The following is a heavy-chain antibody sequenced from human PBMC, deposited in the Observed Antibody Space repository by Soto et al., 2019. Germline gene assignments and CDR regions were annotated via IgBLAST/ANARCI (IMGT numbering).Heavy chain of an antibody. CDR3: ERAFYYDILTGKSYNMDV. Sequence: VQLLESGGDLVQPGGSLRLSCEASGFTFSNYAMSWVRQAPGKGLEWVSVISGSGGSTNYADSAKGRFTISRDNSMDTLYLQMNSLRAEDTAVYYCERAFYYDILTGKSYNMDVWGQGTTVIVSS. V-gene: IGHV3-23*01. CDR2: ISGSGGST. D-gene: IGHD3-9*01. J-gene: IGHJ6*02. CDR1: GFTFSNYA.